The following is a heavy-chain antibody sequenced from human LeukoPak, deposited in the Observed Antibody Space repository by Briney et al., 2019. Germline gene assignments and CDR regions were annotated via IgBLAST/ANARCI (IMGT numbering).Heavy chain of an antibody. CDR1: GFTFSSYG. V-gene: IGHV3-NL1*01. CDR3: ARGRGVQLWYYFDY. D-gene: IGHD5-18*01. CDR2: ISGSGGST. Sequence: GGSLRLSCAASGFTFSSYGMHWVRQAPGKGLEWVSAISGSGGSTYYADSVKGRFTISRDNSKNTLYLQMNSLRAEDTAVYYCARGRGVQLWYYFDYWGQGTLVTVSS. J-gene: IGHJ4*02.